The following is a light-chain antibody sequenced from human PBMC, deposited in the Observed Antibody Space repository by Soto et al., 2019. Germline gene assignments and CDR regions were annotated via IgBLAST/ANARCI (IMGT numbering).Light chain of an antibody. CDR2: SAS. CDR3: QQYSYWPLT. V-gene: IGKV3-15*01. J-gene: IGKJ4*01. CDR1: QGVGRS. Sequence: EVLMTQSPATLSTSPGEGATLSCRASQGVGRSVAWYQQTPGQSPRLLIYSASTRASGVPARFSGSGSGTEFTLTISSLQSEDFAVYSYQQYSYWPLTFGGGTKVDIK.